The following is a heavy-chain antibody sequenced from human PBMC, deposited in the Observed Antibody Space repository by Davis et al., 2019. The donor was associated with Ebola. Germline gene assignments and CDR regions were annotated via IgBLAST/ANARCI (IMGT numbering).Heavy chain of an antibody. J-gene: IGHJ4*02. D-gene: IGHD5-18*01. CDR1: GGPISSYY. CDR2: IYYSGST. CDR3: ARSTAMAVFDY. Sequence: SETLSLTCTVSGGPISSYYWSWIRQPPGKGLEWIGYIYYSGSTNYNPSLKSRVTISVDTSKNQFSLKLSSVTAADTAVYYCARSTAMAVFDYWGQGTLVTVSS. V-gene: IGHV4-59*01.